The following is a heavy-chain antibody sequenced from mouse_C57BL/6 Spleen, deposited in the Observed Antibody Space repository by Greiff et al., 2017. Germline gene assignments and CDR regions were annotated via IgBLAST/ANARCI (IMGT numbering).Heavy chain of an antibody. D-gene: IGHD2-3*01. J-gene: IGHJ4*01. V-gene: IGHV1-26*01. Sequence: EVQLQQSGPELVKPGASVKISCKASGYTFTDYYMNWVKQSHGKSLEWIGDINPNNGGTSYNQKFKGKATLTVDKSSSTAYMELRSLTSEDSAVYYCARFDDALYAMDYWGQGTSVTVSS. CDR3: ARFDDALYAMDY. CDR2: INPNNGGT. CDR1: GYTFTDYY.